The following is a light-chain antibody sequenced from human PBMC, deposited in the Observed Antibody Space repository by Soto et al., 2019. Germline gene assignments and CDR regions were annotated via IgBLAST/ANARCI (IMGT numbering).Light chain of an antibody. V-gene: IGKV1-5*01. CDR1: QSISGW. J-gene: IGKJ5*01. CDR2: DAS. Sequence: DIQLTQSPSTLSASVGDRVTITCRASQSISGWLAWYQQKPGKAPKLLIYDASSLESGVPSRCSGSGSGTEFTLTISSLQSADYAVYYCQQYNNWPPITFGQGTRLEI. CDR3: QQYNNWPPIT.